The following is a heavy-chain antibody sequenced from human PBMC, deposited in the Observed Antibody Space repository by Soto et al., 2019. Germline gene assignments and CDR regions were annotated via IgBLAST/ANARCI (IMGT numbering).Heavy chain of an antibody. Sequence: EVQLVESGGGLVKPGGSLRLSCAASGITFSSYSMNWVRQAPGKGLEWVSSISSTGTYIDYADSVKGRFTISRDNAKNSLFLHMDSLRAEDAALYYCARQTNPYSSSSHAFDIWGQGTMVTVSS. D-gene: IGHD6-6*01. V-gene: IGHV3-21*01. J-gene: IGHJ3*02. CDR3: ARQTNPYSSSSHAFDI. CDR1: GITFSSYS. CDR2: ISSTGTYI.